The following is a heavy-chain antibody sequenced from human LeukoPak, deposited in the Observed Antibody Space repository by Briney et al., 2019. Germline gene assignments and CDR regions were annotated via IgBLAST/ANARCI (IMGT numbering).Heavy chain of an antibody. CDR1: GYTFTSYD. J-gene: IGHJ3*02. CDR3: ARGRTQAAAGTIAFDI. V-gene: IGHV1-8*01. D-gene: IGHD6-13*01. CDR2: MNPNSGNT. Sequence: ASVKVSCKASGYTFTSYDINWVRQAPGQGLEWMGWMNPNSGNTGYAQKFQGRVTMTRNTSISTAYMELSSLRSEDTAVYYCARGRTQAAAGTIAFDIWGQGTMVTVSS.